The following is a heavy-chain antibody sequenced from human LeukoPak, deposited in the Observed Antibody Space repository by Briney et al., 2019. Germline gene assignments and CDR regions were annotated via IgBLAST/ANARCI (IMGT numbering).Heavy chain of an antibody. V-gene: IGHV3-48*04. CDR1: GFTFSSYA. D-gene: IGHD3-9*01. Sequence: GGSLRLSCAASGFTFSSYAMSWVRQAPGKGLEWVSYISSSGSTIYYADSVKGRFTISRDNAKNSLYLQMNSLRAEDTAVYYCAKLSTYYDILTGYPPDYWGQGTLVTVSS. CDR2: ISSSGSTI. J-gene: IGHJ4*02. CDR3: AKLSTYYDILTGYPPDY.